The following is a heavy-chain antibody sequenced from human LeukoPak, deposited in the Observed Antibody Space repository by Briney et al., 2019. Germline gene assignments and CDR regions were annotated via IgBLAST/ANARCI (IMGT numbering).Heavy chain of an antibody. J-gene: IGHJ6*03. CDR3: ARGDCSSTICYSPMDV. CDR1: GYSVSSGYY. V-gene: IGHV4-38-2*02. D-gene: IGHD2-2*01. CDR2: IFHTGST. Sequence: PSETLSLTCTVSGYSVSSGYYWAWIRQPPGKGLEWIGSIFHTGSTYHNPSLKSRVTISVDTSKNQFSLKLNSVTAADTAVYYCARGDCSSTICYSPMDVWGKGTTVTVSS.